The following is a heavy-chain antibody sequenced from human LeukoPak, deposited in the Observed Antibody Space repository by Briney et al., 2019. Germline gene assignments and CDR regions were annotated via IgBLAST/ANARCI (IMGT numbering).Heavy chain of an antibody. CDR2: INHSGST. CDR3: ASFDYGGNEGFDY. V-gene: IGHV4-34*01. Sequence: SETLSLTCAVYGGSFSGYYWSWIRQPAGKGLEWIGEINHSGSTNYNPSLKSRVTISVDTSKNQFSLKLSSVTAADTAVYYCASFDYGGNEGFDYWGQGTLVTVSS. CDR1: GGSFSGYY. D-gene: IGHD4-23*01. J-gene: IGHJ4*02.